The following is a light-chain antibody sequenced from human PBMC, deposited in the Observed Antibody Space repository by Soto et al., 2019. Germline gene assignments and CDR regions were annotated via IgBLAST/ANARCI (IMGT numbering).Light chain of an antibody. CDR3: QQYVSSPRT. Sequence: EIVLTQSPGTLSLSPGERATLSCRASQSVGSNYLAWYQQKPGQAPRLLIYGASSRATGIPDRFSGSGSGTDFTLTISRLEPEDFTMYYCQQYVSSPRTFGQGTKVEI. CDR2: GAS. V-gene: IGKV3-20*01. CDR1: QSVGSNY. J-gene: IGKJ1*01.